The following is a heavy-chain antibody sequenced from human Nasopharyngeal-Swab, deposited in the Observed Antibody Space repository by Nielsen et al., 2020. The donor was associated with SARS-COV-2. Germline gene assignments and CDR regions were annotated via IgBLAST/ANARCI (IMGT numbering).Heavy chain of an antibody. V-gene: IGHV3-7*04. CDR3: ARESVVTGMDDATDI. D-gene: IGHD2-21*02. CDR1: GFPFRNYY. CDR2: IKQGGSEQ. Sequence: GGSLRLSCAASGFPFRNYYMTWVRQPPGKGLEWVANIKQGGSEQFYVDSVKGRFTIPRDDAKNSVYLQMNSLRAEDTAVYYCARESVVTGMDDATDIWGQGTTVTVSS. J-gene: IGHJ3*02.